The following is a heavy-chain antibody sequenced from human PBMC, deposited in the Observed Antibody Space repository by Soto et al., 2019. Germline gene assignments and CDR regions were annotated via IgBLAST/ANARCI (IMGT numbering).Heavy chain of an antibody. D-gene: IGHD6-25*01. CDR1: GFTFRKFA. Sequence: EVQLLESGGGLIHPGGSLRLSCSASGFTFRKFAMSWVRQAPGKSLEWVSGISGSDGRTSYADSVKGRFTISRDNSKNTRYLQISSLRAEDTAIYYCVKDARSPLAARLYYFDEWGQGSLVTVSS. V-gene: IGHV3-23*01. J-gene: IGHJ4*02. CDR3: VKDARSPLAARLYYFDE. CDR2: ISGSDGRT.